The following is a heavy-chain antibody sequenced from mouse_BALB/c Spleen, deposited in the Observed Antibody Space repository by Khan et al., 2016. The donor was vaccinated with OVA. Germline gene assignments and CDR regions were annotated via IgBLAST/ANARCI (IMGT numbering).Heavy chain of an antibody. CDR1: GYTFINYD. V-gene: IGHV1S56*01. D-gene: IGHD2-4*01. CDR2: IYPGDGST. CDR3: ARSRDYDATGFAY. Sequence: QVQLQQSGPELVKPGALVKISCKASGYTFINYDINWVKQRPGQGLEWIGWIYPGDGSTKYNEKFTGKASLTADTSSSTVYMQLSSLTSENSAVYFCARSRDYDATGFAYWGQGTLVTVSA. J-gene: IGHJ3*01.